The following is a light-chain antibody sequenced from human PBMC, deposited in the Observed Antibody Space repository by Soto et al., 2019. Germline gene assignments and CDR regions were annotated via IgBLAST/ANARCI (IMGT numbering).Light chain of an antibody. CDR3: QQSDSTPWT. Sequence: DIQMTQSPASLSASVGDRVTMTCRASRSISRYLSWYQQKPGKAPNLLIFDTSTLHSGVPSRFSGSGSGTDFSLTISSLQPEDFATYYCQQSDSTPWTFGQGTKVEV. CDR2: DTS. V-gene: IGKV1-39*01. CDR1: RSISRY. J-gene: IGKJ1*01.